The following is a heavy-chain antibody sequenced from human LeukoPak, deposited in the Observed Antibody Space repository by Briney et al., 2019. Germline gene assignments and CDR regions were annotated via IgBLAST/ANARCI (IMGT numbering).Heavy chain of an antibody. CDR1: GYSFTSYW. CDR2: IYPGDSDI. D-gene: IGHD1-7*01. CDR3: ASGVTSSWNYQNY. V-gene: IGHV5-51*01. J-gene: IGHJ4*02. Sequence: GESLKISCKGSGYSFTSYWIGWVRQMPGKGLEWMGIIYPGDSDIRYSPSFQGQVTISADKSNSTAYLQWSSLKASDTAMYYCASGVTSSWNYQNYWGQGILVTVSS.